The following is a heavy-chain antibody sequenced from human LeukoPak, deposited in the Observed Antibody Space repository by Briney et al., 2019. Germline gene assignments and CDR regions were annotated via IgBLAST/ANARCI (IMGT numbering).Heavy chain of an antibody. J-gene: IGHJ4*02. V-gene: IGHV1-69*05. D-gene: IGHD3-10*01. Sequence: SVKVSCKASGGTFSSYAISWVRQAPGQGLEWMGGIIPIFGTANYAQKFQGRVTITTDESTSTAYMELSSLRSEDTAVYYCAREGNYYGSGSYSSWGQGTLVTVSS. CDR2: IIPIFGTA. CDR3: AREGNYYGSGSYSS. CDR1: GGTFSSYA.